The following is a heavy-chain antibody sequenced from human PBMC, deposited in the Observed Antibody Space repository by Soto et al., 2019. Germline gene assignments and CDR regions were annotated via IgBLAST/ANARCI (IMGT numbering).Heavy chain of an antibody. Sequence: QVQLVESGGGVVQPGRSLRLSCAASGFTFSSYGMHWVRQAPGKGLEWVAVISYDGSNKYYADSVKGRFTISRDNSKNTLYLQMNSLRAEDTAVYHCAKDLLDIVVVPDLTFDYWGQGTLVTVSS. J-gene: IGHJ4*02. D-gene: IGHD2-2*03. CDR2: ISYDGSNK. CDR3: AKDLLDIVVVPDLTFDY. CDR1: GFTFSSYG. V-gene: IGHV3-30*18.